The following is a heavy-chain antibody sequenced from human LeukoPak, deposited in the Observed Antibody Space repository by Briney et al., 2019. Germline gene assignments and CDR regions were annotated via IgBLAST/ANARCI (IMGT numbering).Heavy chain of an antibody. CDR3: ARDHWGERAFDT. V-gene: IGHV3-74*01. Sequence: GGSLRLSCAASGFVFDNFWMHWVRQVPGKRPEWLAHITSDGSITNYADSVTGRFSISRDNARNTVSLQMNNLRADDTAVYFCARDHWGERAFDTWGQGTMVTVSS. CDR1: GFVFDNFW. D-gene: IGHD7-27*01. J-gene: IGHJ3*02. CDR2: ITSDGSIT.